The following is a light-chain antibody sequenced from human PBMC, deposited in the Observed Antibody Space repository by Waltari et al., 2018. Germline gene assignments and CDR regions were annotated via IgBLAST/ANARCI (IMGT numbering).Light chain of an antibody. CDR2: WAS. CDR3: QQYYSSPVT. V-gene: IGKV4-1*01. Sequence: DIVMTQSPDSLAVSLGERATINCKSSQSVLYRSDNKNYLGWYQQKPGLPPKLLIYWASTRESGVPDRFSGSGSGTDFTLTISSLQAEDVAVYYCQQYYSSPVTFGKGTRLEIK. J-gene: IGKJ5*01. CDR1: QSVLYRSDNKNY.